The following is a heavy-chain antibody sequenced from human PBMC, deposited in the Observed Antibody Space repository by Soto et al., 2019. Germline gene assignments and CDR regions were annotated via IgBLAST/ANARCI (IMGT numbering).Heavy chain of an antibody. CDR3: AAVVPAEYYFHFVDV. D-gene: IGHD2-2*01. V-gene: IGHV4-59*11. CDR1: GASIDSHY. J-gene: IGHJ6*04. CDR2: ISDSGNT. Sequence: QIQLQESGPGLVKPSETLSLICTVSGASIDSHYWSWIRQPPGKGLEWIGYISDSGNTRPNPSLKSRVTISLDVSNTPFSLSLTSATAADTAAYYCAAVVPAEYYFHFVDVWGKGTTVIVSS.